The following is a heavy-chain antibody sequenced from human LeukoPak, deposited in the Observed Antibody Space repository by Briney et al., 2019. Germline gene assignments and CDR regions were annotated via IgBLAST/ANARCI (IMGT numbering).Heavy chain of an antibody. D-gene: IGHD3-9*01. V-gene: IGHV4-39*01. J-gene: IGHJ6*02. CDR3: ARWYYDILTGYPPYYYGMDV. CDR1: GGSISSSSYY. CDR2: IYYSGST. Sequence: PSETLSLTCTVSGGSISSSSYYWGWIRQPPGKGLEWIGSIYYSGSTYYNPSLKSRVTISVDTSKNQFSLKLSSVTAADTAVYYCARWYYDILTGYPPYYYGMDVWGQGTTVTVSS.